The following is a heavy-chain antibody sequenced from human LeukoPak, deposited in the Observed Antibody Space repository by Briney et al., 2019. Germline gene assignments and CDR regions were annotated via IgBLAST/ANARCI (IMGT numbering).Heavy chain of an antibody. CDR3: ARARPRNFDFIRSAFDI. Sequence: ASVKVSCKASGFTFTSSAVQWVRQARGQRLEWIGWIVVGSGNTNYAQKFQERVTITRDMSTSTAYMELSSLRSGDTAVYYCARARPRNFDFIRSAFDIWGQGTMVTVSS. D-gene: IGHD3-9*01. V-gene: IGHV1-58*01. CDR2: IVVGSGNT. CDR1: GFTFTSSA. J-gene: IGHJ3*02.